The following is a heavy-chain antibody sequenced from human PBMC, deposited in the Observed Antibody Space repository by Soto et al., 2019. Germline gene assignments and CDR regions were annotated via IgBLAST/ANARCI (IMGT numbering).Heavy chain of an antibody. CDR3: ARQYDYDSSRYYTYFDY. CDR1: GGPITSHY. J-gene: IGHJ4*02. V-gene: IGHV4-59*08. D-gene: IGHD3-22*01. CDR2: IYFSGST. Sequence: QVQLQESGPRLVKPSETLSLTCTVSGGPITSHYWTWIRQPPGKGLEWIGNIYFSGSTNYNPSLKSRVTISVDTSKSQFSLKLTSVTAADTAIYYCARQYDYDSSRYYTYFDYWGQGTLVTVSS.